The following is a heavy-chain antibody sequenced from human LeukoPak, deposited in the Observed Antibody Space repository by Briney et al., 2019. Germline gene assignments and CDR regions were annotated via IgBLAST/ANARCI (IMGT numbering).Heavy chain of an antibody. V-gene: IGHV3-30*18. CDR3: ANSKYYDSSGHDY. D-gene: IGHD3-22*01. J-gene: IGHJ4*02. CDR2: ISYDGSNK. Sequence: PGRSLRLSCAASGFTFSSYGMDWVRQAQGKGLEWVAVISYDGSNKYYADSVKGRFTISRDNSKNTLYLQMNSLRAEDTAVYYCANSKYYDSSGHDYWGQGTLVTVSS. CDR1: GFTFSSYG.